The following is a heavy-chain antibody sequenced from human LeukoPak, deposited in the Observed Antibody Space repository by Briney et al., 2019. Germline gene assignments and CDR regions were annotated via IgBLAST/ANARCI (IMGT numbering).Heavy chain of an antibody. CDR3: ANVYAIRTFDY. V-gene: IGHV3-23*01. CDR2: ISDSGDGT. Sequence: GSLRLSCTAAGFTVITDVFSCVRQAPGKGLEWVSAISDSGDGTYYADSVKGRFTISRDNSKNTLYLQMNGLGAEDTAVYYWANVYAIRTFDYGGQGTLVTVSS. CDR1: GFTVITDV. D-gene: IGHD5/OR15-5a*01. J-gene: IGHJ4*02.